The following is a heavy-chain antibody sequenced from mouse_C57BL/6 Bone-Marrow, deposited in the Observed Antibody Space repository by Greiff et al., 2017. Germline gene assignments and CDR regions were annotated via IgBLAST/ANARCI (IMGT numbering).Heavy chain of an antibody. CDR3: ARDYYGSRTRCAY. CDR2: ISDGGSYT. D-gene: IGHD1-1*01. Sequence: EVQRVESGGGLVKPGGSLKLSCAASGFTFSSYAMSWVRQTPEKRLEWVATISDGGSYTYYPDNVKGRFTISRDNAKNNLYLQMSHLKSEDTAMDYCARDYYGSRTRCAYWGQGTLVTVSA. CDR1: GFTFSSYA. V-gene: IGHV5-4*01. J-gene: IGHJ3*01.